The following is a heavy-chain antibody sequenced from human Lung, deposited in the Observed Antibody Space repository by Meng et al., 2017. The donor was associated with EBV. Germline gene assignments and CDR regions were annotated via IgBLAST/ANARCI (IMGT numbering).Heavy chain of an antibody. CDR1: GGTFSSYT. D-gene: IGHD6-13*01. J-gene: IGHJ5*02. Sequence: QVQLVQSGAEVKKPGSSVKVSCKASGGTFSSYTISWVRQAPGQGLEWMGRIIPILGIANYAQKFQGRVTITADKSTSTAYMELSSLRSEDTAVYYCTVRGIAASGTPDERFDPWGQGTLVTVSS. CDR3: TVRGIAASGTPDERFDP. CDR2: IIPILGIA. V-gene: IGHV1-69*02.